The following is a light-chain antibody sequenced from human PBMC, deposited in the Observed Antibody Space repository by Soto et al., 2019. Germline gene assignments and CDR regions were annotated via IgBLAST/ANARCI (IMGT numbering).Light chain of an antibody. CDR2: GAS. J-gene: IGKJ5*01. CDR1: QSVSSSY. Sequence: EIVLTQSPGTLSLSPGERAPLSCRARQSVSSSYLAWHQQRPGQAPRLLIYGASIRATGIPDRFSGSGSGTDFILSISRLEPEDFAVYYCQQRRSWQVTFGQGTRLEIK. V-gene: IGKV3D-20*02. CDR3: QQRRSWQVT.